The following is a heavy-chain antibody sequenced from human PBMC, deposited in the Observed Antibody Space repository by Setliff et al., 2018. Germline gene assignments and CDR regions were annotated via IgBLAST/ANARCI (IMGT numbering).Heavy chain of an antibody. V-gene: IGHV3-23*01. CDR2: VSGSGGST. J-gene: IGHJ4*02. CDR1: GFTFRSYA. Sequence: PGGSLRLSCAASGFTFRSYAMSWVRQAPGKGLEWVSGVSGSGGSTYYTDSVKGRFTISRDNSKNTLYLQMNSLRAEDTAVYYCAKDSSYSMIVVVIPFDHWGQGTLVTVSS. CDR3: AKDSSYSMIVVVIPFDH. D-gene: IGHD3-22*01.